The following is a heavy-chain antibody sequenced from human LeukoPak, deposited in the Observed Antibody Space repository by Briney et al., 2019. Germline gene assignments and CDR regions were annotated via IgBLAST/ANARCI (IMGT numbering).Heavy chain of an antibody. CDR1: GGSFSGYY. J-gene: IGHJ4*02. Sequence: PSETLSLTCAVYGGSFSGYYWSWIRQPPGKGLEWIGEINHSGSTNYNPSLKSRVTISVDTSKNQFSLKLSSVTAADTAVYYCASEGGGYSYGYWVDYWGQGTLVTVSS. V-gene: IGHV4-34*01. D-gene: IGHD5-18*01. CDR3: ASEGGGYSYGYWVDY. CDR2: INHSGST.